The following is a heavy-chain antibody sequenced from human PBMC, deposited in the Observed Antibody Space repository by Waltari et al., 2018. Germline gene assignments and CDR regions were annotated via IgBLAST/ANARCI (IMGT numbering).Heavy chain of an antibody. CDR3: ARALTTVHLRDAFDI. D-gene: IGHD4-17*01. CDR1: GGSISSGDYY. CDR2: IYYSGST. J-gene: IGHJ3*02. Sequence: QVQLQESGPGLVKPSQTLSLTCTVSGGSISSGDYYWSWIRQPPGKGLAWIVYIYYSGSTYYNPSLKSRVTISVDTSKNQFSLKLSSVTAADTAVYYCARALTTVHLRDAFDIWGQGTMVTVSS. V-gene: IGHV4-30-4*08.